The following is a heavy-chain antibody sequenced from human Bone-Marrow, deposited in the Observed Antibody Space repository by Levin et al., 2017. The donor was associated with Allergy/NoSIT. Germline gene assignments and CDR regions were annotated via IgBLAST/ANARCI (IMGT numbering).Heavy chain of an antibody. CDR1: GFTLGSYA. Sequence: SGGSLRLSCAASGFTLGSYAMNWVRQPPGKGLEWVSAISGSGGATYYADSVRGRFTISRDNSKNTLYLQMNSLRAEDTAVYYCAKIPNPNPNDMYNWFDPWGQGTLVTVSS. V-gene: IGHV3-23*01. CDR3: AKIPNPNPNDMYNWFDP. CDR2: ISGSGGAT. D-gene: IGHD2-8*01. J-gene: IGHJ5*02.